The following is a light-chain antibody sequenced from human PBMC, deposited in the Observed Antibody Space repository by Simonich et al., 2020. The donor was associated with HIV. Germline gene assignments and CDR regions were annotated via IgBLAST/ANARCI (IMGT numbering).Light chain of an antibody. CDR2: DVS. J-gene: IGLJ2*01. CDR1: SSDIGGYNY. CDR3: SSYTSTSIVV. V-gene: IGLV2-14*03. Sequence: QSALTQPASVSGSPGQSITISCTETSSDIGGYNYVSWYQQPPGKAPKLMIFDVSYRPSGISHRFSASKSGNTASLTISGLQAEDEADYYCSSYTSTSIVVFGGGTKLTVL.